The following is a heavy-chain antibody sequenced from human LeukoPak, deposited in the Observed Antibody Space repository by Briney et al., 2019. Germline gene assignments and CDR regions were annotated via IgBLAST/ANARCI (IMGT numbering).Heavy chain of an antibody. CDR1: GFTLSDYY. Sequence: TGGSLRLSCAASGFTLSDYYMRLIRQAPGKGLEWVSYSSSSGSTIYYADSVKGRFAISRDNAKNSLYLQMNSLRAEDTAVYYCARRGDFIDYWGQGTLVTVSS. V-gene: IGHV3-11*01. J-gene: IGHJ4*02. CDR2: SSSSGSTI. D-gene: IGHD7-27*01. CDR3: ARRGDFIDY.